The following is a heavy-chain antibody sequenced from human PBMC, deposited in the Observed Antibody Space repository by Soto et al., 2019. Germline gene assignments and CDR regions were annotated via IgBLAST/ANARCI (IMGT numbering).Heavy chain of an antibody. CDR2: MNPNSGNT. CDR1: GYTFTSYD. J-gene: IGHJ4*01. CDR3: PRTLYGATVHY. D-gene: IGHD4-17*01. V-gene: IGHV1-8*01. Sequence: QVQLVQSGAEVKKPGASVKVSCKASGYTFTSYDINWVRQATGQGLEWMGWMNPNSGNTGYAQKFQGRVTMTRNTSISTAYMALSRPRSEDTPVYYFPRTLYGATVHYWGHATPFTASS.